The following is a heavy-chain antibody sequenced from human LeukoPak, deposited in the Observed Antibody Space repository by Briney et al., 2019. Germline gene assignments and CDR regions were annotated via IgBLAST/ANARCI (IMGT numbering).Heavy chain of an antibody. CDR2: ISGSGDNT. CDR1: GFTFSSHG. Sequence: GGSLRLSCAASGFTFSSHGMSWVRQAPGKGLEWVSTISGSGDNTYYADSVKGRFTISRDNSKYTLYPQMNSLRAEDTAVYYCAKVTYGSGTYGAFDYWGQGTLVTVSS. J-gene: IGHJ4*02. V-gene: IGHV3-23*01. D-gene: IGHD3-10*01. CDR3: AKVTYGSGTYGAFDY.